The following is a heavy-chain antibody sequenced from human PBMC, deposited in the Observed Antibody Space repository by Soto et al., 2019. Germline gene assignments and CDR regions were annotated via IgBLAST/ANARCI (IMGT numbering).Heavy chain of an antibody. J-gene: IGHJ2*01. CDR3: GRSGGDYAYWYFDL. CDR2: IYYSGST. Sequence: QVQLQESGPGLVKPSETLSLTCTVSGGSISRYDWSWIRQPPGKGLEWIGHIYYSGSTNYNPSLKSRVTISVDTPKNQFSLQRSSVGAEDTAVYYCGRSGGDYAYWYFDLWGRVTLVTVSS. V-gene: IGHV4-59*01. D-gene: IGHD4-17*01. CDR1: GGSISRYD.